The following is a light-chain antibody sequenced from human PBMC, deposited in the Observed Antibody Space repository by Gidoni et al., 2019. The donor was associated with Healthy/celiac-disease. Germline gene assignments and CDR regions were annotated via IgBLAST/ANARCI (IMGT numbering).Light chain of an antibody. CDR1: QSISSY. Sequence: DIQMTQSPSSLSASVGDRVTITCRASQSISSYLNWYQQKQGKAPKLLIYAASSLQSGVPSRFSGSGSGTDFTLTISSLQPEDFATYYWQQSYSTPPTFGQGTKVEIK. CDR3: QQSYSTPPT. V-gene: IGKV1-39*01. CDR2: AAS. J-gene: IGKJ1*01.